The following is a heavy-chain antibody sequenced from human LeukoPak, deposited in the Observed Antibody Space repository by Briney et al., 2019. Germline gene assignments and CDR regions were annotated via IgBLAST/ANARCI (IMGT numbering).Heavy chain of an antibody. CDR3: AKDQAVAGTFDY. CDR2: ISYDGSNK. Sequence: GGSLRLSCAASGFTFSSYGMHWVRQAPGKGLEWVAVISYDGSNKYYADSVKGRFTISRDNSKNTLYLQMNSLRAEDMAVYYCAKDQAVAGTFDYWGQGTLVTVSS. CDR1: GFTFSSYG. J-gene: IGHJ4*02. D-gene: IGHD6-19*01. V-gene: IGHV3-30*18.